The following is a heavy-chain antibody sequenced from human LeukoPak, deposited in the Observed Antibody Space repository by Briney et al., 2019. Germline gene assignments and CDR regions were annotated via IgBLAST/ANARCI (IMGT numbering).Heavy chain of an antibody. D-gene: IGHD1-26*01. CDR2: IIPIFGTA. J-gene: IGHJ3*02. Sequence: SVTVSYKASGGTLSSYAISWVRQAPGQGLEWMGGIIPIFGTANYAQKFQGRVTITADESTSTAYMELSSLRSEDTAVYYCARGVGATTGAFDIWGQGTMVTVSS. CDR3: ARGVGATTGAFDI. CDR1: GGTLSSYA. V-gene: IGHV1-69*13.